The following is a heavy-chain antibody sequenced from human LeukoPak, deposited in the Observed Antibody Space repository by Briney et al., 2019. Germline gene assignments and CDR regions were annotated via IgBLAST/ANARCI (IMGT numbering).Heavy chain of an antibody. D-gene: IGHD3-16*01. CDR3: ARVVDPGGYYYFYYMDV. Sequence: SETLSLTCAVYSGSFSGYYWSWIRQPPGKGLEWIGEVNGSGITNCNPSLKSRVTISVDTSKNQFSLKLSSVTAADTAVYYCARVVDPGGYYYFYYMDVWGKGTTVTVSS. CDR1: SGSFSGYY. J-gene: IGHJ6*03. V-gene: IGHV4-34*01. CDR2: VNGSGIT.